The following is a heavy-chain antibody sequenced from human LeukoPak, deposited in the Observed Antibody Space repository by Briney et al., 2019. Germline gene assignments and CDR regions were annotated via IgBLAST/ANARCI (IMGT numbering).Heavy chain of an antibody. CDR2: INPSGGST. CDR1: GYTLTELS. CDR3: ARDLSDAGGMDV. J-gene: IGHJ6*02. Sequence: ASVKVSCKVSGYTLTELSMHWVRQAPGKGLEWMGIINPSGGSTSYAQKFQGRVTMTRDTSTSTVYMELSSLRSEDTAVYYCARDLSDAGGMDVWGQGTTVTVSS. D-gene: IGHD6-25*01. V-gene: IGHV1-46*01.